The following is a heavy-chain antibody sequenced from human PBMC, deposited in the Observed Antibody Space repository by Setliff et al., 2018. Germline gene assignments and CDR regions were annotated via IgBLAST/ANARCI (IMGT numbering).Heavy chain of an antibody. V-gene: IGHV1-18*01. D-gene: IGHD3-3*01. CDR3: VRDSRITVLGVDNYHYMDV. Sequence: ASVKVSCKTSGYSFTSYGISWVRQAPGQGXXXXXXXXXXXXXXXXXXXXXGXIXXXTDLSTSTAYLDLRSLRSDDTAVYYCVRDSRITVLGVDNYHYMDVWGRGTTVTVSS. CDR1: GYSFTSYG. J-gene: IGHJ6*03. CDR2: XXXXXXXX.